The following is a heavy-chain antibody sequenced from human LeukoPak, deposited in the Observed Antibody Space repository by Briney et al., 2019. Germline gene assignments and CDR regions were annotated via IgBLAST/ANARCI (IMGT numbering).Heavy chain of an antibody. Sequence: GASVKVSCKASGYTFTSYDINWVRQATGQGLEWMGWMNPNSGNTGYAQKFQGRVTITRNTSISTAYMELSSLRSEDTAVYYCARGSPKRTLRGNWFDPWGQGTLVTVSS. V-gene: IGHV1-8*03. J-gene: IGHJ5*02. CDR2: MNPNSGNT. CDR3: ARGSPKRTLRGNWFDP. CDR1: GYTFTSYD. D-gene: IGHD4-17*01.